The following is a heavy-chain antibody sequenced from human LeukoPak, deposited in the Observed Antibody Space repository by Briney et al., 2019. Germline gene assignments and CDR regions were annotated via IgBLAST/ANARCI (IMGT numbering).Heavy chain of an antibody. D-gene: IGHD1-26*01. CDR2: IHSNGYT. J-gene: IGHJ5*02. Sequence: PSETLSRTCTVSGGSISGYYWTWIRQPPGQGLEWIAYIHSNGYTNYNPSLRSRVTISVDPSKNQFSLTVTPVTAADTAIYYCAQRQGPMSGTYDYFDPWGQGALVTVSS. CDR1: GGSISGYY. V-gene: IGHV4-4*09. CDR3: AQRQGPMSGTYDYFDP.